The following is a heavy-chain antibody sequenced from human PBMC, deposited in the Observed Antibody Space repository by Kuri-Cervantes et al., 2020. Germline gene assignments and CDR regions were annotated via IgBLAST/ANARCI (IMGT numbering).Heavy chain of an antibody. D-gene: IGHD3-10*01. Sequence: SQTLSLTCAVYGGSFNDYYWSWICQPPGKGLEWIGEINHSGGTNYNPSLKSRVTISVDTSKNQFSLNLSSVTAADTAVYYCATAYGSGSYYIYFDHWGQGTLVTVSS. CDR2: INHSGGT. CDR3: ATAYGSGSYYIYFDH. V-gene: IGHV4-34*01. J-gene: IGHJ4*02. CDR1: GGSFNDYY.